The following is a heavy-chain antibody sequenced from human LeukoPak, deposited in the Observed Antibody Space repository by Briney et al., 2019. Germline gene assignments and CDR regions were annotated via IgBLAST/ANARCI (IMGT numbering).Heavy chain of an antibody. CDR3: AKDPILYDSSGYYNPYFDY. CDR2: ISYDGSNK. V-gene: IGHV3-30*18. Sequence: GGSLRLSCAASGFTFSSYGMHWVRQAPDKGLEWVTFISYDGSNKYYADSVKGRFTISRDNSKNTLYLQMNSLRAEDTAVYYRAKDPILYDSSGYYNPYFDYWGQGTLVTVSS. J-gene: IGHJ4*02. D-gene: IGHD3-22*01. CDR1: GFTFSSYG.